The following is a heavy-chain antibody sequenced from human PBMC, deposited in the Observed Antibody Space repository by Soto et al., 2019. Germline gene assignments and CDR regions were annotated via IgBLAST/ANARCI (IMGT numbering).Heavy chain of an antibody. CDR1: GGSISSSGYY. V-gene: IGHV4-39*07. Sequence: SETLSLTCTVSGGSISSSGYYWSWIRQPPGKGLEWIGEINHSGSTNYNPSLKSRVTISVDTSKNQFSLKLSSVTAADTAVYYCARALLTVTTWYYYYYYGMDVWGQGTTVTVSS. CDR3: ARALLTVTTWYYYYYYGMDV. J-gene: IGHJ6*02. D-gene: IGHD4-17*01. CDR2: INHSGST.